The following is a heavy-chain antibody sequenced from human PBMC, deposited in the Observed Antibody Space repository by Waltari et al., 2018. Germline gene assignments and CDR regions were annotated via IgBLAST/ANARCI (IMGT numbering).Heavy chain of an antibody. D-gene: IGHD3-22*01. CDR2: IHTNTGKP. CDR1: GYTFVTYA. V-gene: IGHV7-4-1*02. CDR3: ARSHYYDTLGYYDY. Sequence: QVQLVQSGSELKRPGASVKVSCKASGYTFVTYALHWVRQATGQGLEWMGWIHTNTGKPTYAQGFTGRFVFSMDTSVSTAYLQINSLDAEDTAVYYCARSHYYDTLGYYDYWGQGTLVTVSS. J-gene: IGHJ4*02.